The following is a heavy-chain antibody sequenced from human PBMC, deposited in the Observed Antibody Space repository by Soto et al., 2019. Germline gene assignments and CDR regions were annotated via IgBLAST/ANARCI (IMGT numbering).Heavy chain of an antibody. CDR2: ISADNGNT. J-gene: IGHJ4*02. Sequence: ASVKVSCKASGYTFTSYGISWVRQAPGQGLEWMGWISADNGNTNYAQKLQDRVTMTTDTSTSTAYMELRSLRSEDTAVYYCARDTGDGTFDFWGQGTLVTVSS. V-gene: IGHV1-18*01. CDR1: GYTFTSYG. CDR3: ARDTGDGTFDF. D-gene: IGHD7-27*01.